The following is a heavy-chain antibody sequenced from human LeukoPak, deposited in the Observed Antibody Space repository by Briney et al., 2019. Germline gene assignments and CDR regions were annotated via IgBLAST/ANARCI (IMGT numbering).Heavy chain of an antibody. D-gene: IGHD3-10*01. CDR1: GFTFSNAW. CDR3: TTDSSYRITMVRGVIIKMKDLDY. V-gene: IGHV3-15*01. Sequence: GGSLRLSCAASGFTFSNAWMSWVRQAPGKGLEWVGRIKSKTDGGTTDYAAPVKGRFTISRDDSKNTLYLQMNSLKTEDTAVYYCTTDSSYRITMVRGVIIKMKDLDYWGQGTLGTVSS. CDR2: IKSKTDGGTT. J-gene: IGHJ4*02.